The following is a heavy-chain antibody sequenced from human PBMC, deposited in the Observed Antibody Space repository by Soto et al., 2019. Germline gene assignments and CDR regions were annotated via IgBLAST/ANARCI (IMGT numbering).Heavy chain of an antibody. CDR3: YGSGSYRYYYYYYMDV. CDR1: GFTFSNAW. J-gene: IGHJ6*03. D-gene: IGHD3-10*01. V-gene: IGHV3-15*01. Sequence: EVQLVESGGGLVKPGGSLRLSCAASGFTFSNAWMSWVRQAPGKGLEWVGRIKSKTDGGTTDYAAPVKGRFTISRDDSKNTLYLQMNSLKTEDTAVYYCYGSGSYRYYYYYYMDVWGKGTTVTVSS. CDR2: IKSKTDGGTT.